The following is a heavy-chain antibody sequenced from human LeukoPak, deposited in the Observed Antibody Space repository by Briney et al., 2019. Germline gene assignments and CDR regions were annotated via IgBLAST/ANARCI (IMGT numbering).Heavy chain of an antibody. Sequence: SGNLSLNCTVSGASISSYFWTWIRQSPGKGLEWIGYIYYSGSTNYNPSLKSRVTISVDTSKNQFSLKLNSVTAADTAVYYCARYDYGLGYPGSWLDPWGQGTLVTVSS. V-gene: IGHV4-59*08. J-gene: IGHJ5*02. D-gene: IGHD3-10*01. CDR2: IYYSGST. CDR1: GASISSYF. CDR3: ARYDYGLGYPGSWLDP.